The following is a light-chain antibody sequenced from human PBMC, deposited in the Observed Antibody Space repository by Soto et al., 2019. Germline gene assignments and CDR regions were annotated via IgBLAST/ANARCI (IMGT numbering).Light chain of an antibody. CDR1: QSISSW. CDR3: QQYNSYSKT. Sequence: DIQMTQSPSTLSASVGDRVTITCRASQSISSWLAWYQQKPGKAPKLLISKASSLESGVPSRFSGSGSGTECTLTISSLQPDDFATYYCQQYNSYSKTFGQGTKVEIK. CDR2: KAS. J-gene: IGKJ1*01. V-gene: IGKV1-5*03.